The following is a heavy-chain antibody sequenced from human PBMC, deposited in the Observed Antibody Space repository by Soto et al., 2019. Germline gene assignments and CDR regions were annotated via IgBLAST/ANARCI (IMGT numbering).Heavy chain of an antibody. Sequence: EVRLLESGGSLVQPGGPLRLSCAASGFTFRSYVMSWVRKPPGKGLEWVQTISGSGGRTYYADSVKGRFTISRDNSKKTLYLQMNSLRAEDSAIYYCAKDLVGIGYCSGGNCYPPDYWGQGTLVTVSS. CDR2: ISGSGGRT. V-gene: IGHV3-23*01. CDR3: AKDLVGIGYCSGGNCYPPDY. CDR1: GFTFRSYV. J-gene: IGHJ4*02. D-gene: IGHD2-15*01.